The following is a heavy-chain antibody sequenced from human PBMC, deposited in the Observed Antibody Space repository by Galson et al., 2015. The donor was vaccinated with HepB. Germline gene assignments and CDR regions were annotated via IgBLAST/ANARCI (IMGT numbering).Heavy chain of an antibody. D-gene: IGHD1-26*01. J-gene: IGHJ4*02. CDR2: IYWNDDK. CDR3: AHRRGGSYYSY. V-gene: IGHV2-5*01. Sequence: PALVKPTPPLTLTCTFSVFSLSTSGVGVGWIRQPPGKALEWLALIYWNDDKRYSPSLKSRLTITKDTSKNQVVLTMTNMDPVDTATYYCAHRRGGSYYSYWGQGTLVTVSS. CDR1: VFSLSTSGVG.